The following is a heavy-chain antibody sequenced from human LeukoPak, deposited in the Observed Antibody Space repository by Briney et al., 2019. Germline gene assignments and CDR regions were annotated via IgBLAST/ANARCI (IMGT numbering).Heavy chain of an antibody. J-gene: IGHJ4*02. V-gene: IGHV3-48*01. CDR3: ASSDHDSSGYNFDY. Sequence: GGSLRLSCAASGFTFNDYTMNWVRQAPGKGLEWVSHISSSSTTIHYADSMKGRFTISRDNAKNSLYLQMNSLRAEDTAVYYCASSDHDSSGYNFDYWGQGTLVTVSS. CDR1: GFTFNDYT. D-gene: IGHD3-22*01. CDR2: ISSSSTTI.